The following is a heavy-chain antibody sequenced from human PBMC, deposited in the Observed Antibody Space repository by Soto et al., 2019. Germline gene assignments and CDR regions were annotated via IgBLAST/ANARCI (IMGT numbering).Heavy chain of an antibody. V-gene: IGHV4-59*01. CDR2: VYDSGST. Sequence: QVQLQESGPGLAKPSETLSLTCTVSGGSMTSYYWNWIRQPPGKGLEWIGYVYDSGSTNYNPSLKSRVTISVDTSKNQFSLKLSSVTAADTAVYYCARASALSYCSGGSCYSGYFQHWGQGTLVTVSS. D-gene: IGHD2-15*01. J-gene: IGHJ1*01. CDR3: ARASALSYCSGGSCYSGYFQH. CDR1: GGSMTSYY.